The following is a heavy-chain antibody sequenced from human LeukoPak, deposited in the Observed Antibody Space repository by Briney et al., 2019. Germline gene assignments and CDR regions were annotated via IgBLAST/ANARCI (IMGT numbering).Heavy chain of an antibody. Sequence: PGGSLRLSCAASGFTFSDYYMSWIRQAPGKGLEWVSYISSSGSTIYYADSAKGRFTISRDNAKNSLYLQMNSLRAEDTAVYYCARGGSSTSSEYNWFDPWGQGTLVTVSA. CDR1: GFTFSDYY. J-gene: IGHJ5*02. CDR3: ARGGSSTSSEYNWFDP. CDR2: ISSSGSTI. V-gene: IGHV3-11*01. D-gene: IGHD2-2*01.